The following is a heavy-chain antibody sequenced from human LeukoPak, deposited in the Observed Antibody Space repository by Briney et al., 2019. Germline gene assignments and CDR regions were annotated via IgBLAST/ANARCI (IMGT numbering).Heavy chain of an antibody. D-gene: IGHD1-14*01. Sequence: GGSLRLSCAASGFTFSSYEMNWVRQAPGKGLEWVSYISSSGSTIYYADSVKGRFTISRDNSKNTLYLQMNNLRAEDTAVYYCAKATGYLLWGQGTLVTVSS. CDR1: GFTFSSYE. CDR3: AKATGYLL. CDR2: ISSSGSTI. J-gene: IGHJ4*02. V-gene: IGHV3-48*03.